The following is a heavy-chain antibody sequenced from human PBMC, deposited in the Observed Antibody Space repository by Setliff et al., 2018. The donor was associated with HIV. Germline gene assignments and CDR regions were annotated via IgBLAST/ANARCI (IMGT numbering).Heavy chain of an antibody. V-gene: IGHV1-18*01. CDR3: AREHRLSSGYYLYYFDS. CDR1: GYTFISYG. J-gene: IGHJ4*02. CDR2: ISGYNANT. D-gene: IGHD3-22*01. Sequence: AASVKVSCKTSGYTFISYGISWVRQAPGQGLEWMGWISGYNANTNYALERQGRLTMTTDTSTRTAYMELWNLRADDTAVYYCAREHRLSSGYYLYYFDSWGQGTLVTVSS.